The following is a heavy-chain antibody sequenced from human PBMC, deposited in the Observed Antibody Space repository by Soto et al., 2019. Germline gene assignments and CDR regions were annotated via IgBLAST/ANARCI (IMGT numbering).Heavy chain of an antibody. CDR1: GGSISDYY. D-gene: IGHD6-19*01. CDR2: FYYTGST. V-gene: IGHV4-59*01. CDR3: ARGRHWLDY. Sequence: SETLSLTCTVSGGSISDYYWSWIRQPPGKGLEWIGFFYYTGSTNYTPSLKSRVTLSVDTSKNHFTLILSSVTAADTAVYYCARGRHWLDYWGPGFLVTVSS. J-gene: IGHJ4*02.